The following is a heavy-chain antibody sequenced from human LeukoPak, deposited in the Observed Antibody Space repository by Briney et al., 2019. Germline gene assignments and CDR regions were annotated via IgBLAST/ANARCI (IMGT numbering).Heavy chain of an antibody. V-gene: IGHV3-30-3*01. CDR2: ISYDGSKK. CDR1: GFTFSSYA. CDR3: ARDQAAYYDFWSGGYGMDV. J-gene: IGHJ6*02. Sequence: GRSLRLSCAASGFTFSSYAIHWVRQAPGKGLEWVAVISYDGSKKYYADSVKGRFTISRDNSKNTLYLQMNSLRAEDTAVYYCARDQAAYYDFWSGGYGMDVWGQGTTVTVSS. D-gene: IGHD3-3*01.